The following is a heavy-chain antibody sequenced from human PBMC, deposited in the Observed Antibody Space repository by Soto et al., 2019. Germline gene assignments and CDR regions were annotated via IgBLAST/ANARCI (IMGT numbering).Heavy chain of an antibody. D-gene: IGHD2-8*01. V-gene: IGHV3-7*05. CDR1: GFTFSTYW. CDR2: IKPDGSET. Sequence: EVQLVESGGGLVQPGGSLRLSCAASGFTFSTYWMSWVRHAPGKGLEWVANIKPDGSETDYVDSVKGRFTISRDNAKNSVFLQRSSLRAEDTAVYYCARNGRWGHGTVVTVSS. CDR3: ARNGR. J-gene: IGHJ4*01.